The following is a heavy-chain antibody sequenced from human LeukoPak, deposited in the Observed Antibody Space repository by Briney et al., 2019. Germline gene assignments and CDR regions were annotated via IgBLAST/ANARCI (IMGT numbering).Heavy chain of an antibody. Sequence: SETLSLTCTVSGGSISSYDWSWLRQPAGKGLEWIGRIYTSGSTNYNPSLKSRVTMSVDTSKNQFSLKLSSVTAADTAVYYCASLVYSGSYYYYYYYMDVWGKGTTVTVSS. V-gene: IGHV4-4*07. CDR1: GGSISSYD. CDR2: IYTSGST. CDR3: ASLVYSGSYYYYYYYMDV. J-gene: IGHJ6*03. D-gene: IGHD1-26*01.